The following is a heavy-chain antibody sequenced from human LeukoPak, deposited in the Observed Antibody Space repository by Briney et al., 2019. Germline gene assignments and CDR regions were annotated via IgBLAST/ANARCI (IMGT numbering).Heavy chain of an antibody. CDR2: TYYSGST. CDR3: ARWTTVTRAFDY. D-gene: IGHD4-17*01. V-gene: IGHV4-59*12. Sequence: SETLSLTCAVYTGSFSGYSWTWIRQSPGKGLEWIGYTYYSGSTNYNPSLKSRVTMSVDTSKNQFSLKLSSVTAADTAVYYCARWTTVTRAFDYWGQGTLVSVSS. CDR1: TGSFSGYS. J-gene: IGHJ4*02.